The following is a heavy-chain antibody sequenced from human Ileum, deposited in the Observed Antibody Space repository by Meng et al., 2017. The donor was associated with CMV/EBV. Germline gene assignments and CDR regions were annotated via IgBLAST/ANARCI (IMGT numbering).Heavy chain of an antibody. Sequence: SETLSLTCNVPGDSISSYYWNWIRQPPGKGLEWIGYIYYTVSTNYNPSLKSRATISVDTSKNHFSLKLSSVTAADTAVYYCARGRYCSSTSCFPFDYWGQGALVTVSS. CDR2: IYYTVST. CDR1: GDSISSYY. CDR3: ARGRYCSSTSCFPFDY. V-gene: IGHV4-59*01. J-gene: IGHJ4*02. D-gene: IGHD2-2*01.